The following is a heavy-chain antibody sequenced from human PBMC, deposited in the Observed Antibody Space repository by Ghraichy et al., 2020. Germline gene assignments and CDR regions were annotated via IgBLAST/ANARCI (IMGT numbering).Heavy chain of an antibody. CDR1: GYTFTSYA. CDR2: INAGNGNT. J-gene: IGHJ6*02. V-gene: IGHV1-3*01. D-gene: IGHD3-16*01. Sequence: ASVKVSCKASGYTFTSYAMHWVRQAPGQRLEWMGWINAGNGNTKYSQKFQGRVTITRDTSASTAYMELSSLRSEDTAVYYCAREYDYVWGPGEWYYGMDVWGQGTTVTVSS. CDR3: AREYDYVWGPGEWYYGMDV.